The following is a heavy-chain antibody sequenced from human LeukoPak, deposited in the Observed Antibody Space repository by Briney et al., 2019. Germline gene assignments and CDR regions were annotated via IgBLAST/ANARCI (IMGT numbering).Heavy chain of an antibody. J-gene: IGHJ5*02. Sequence: ASDTLSLTCTVSGGSISSYYWSWIRHPAGKGREWIGRIYTSGSTNYNPSLKSRVTMSVDTSKNQFSLKLSSVTAADTAVYYCARAGGSYSDWFDHWGQGTLVTVSS. D-gene: IGHD1-26*01. CDR2: IYTSGST. CDR3: ARAGGSYSDWFDH. V-gene: IGHV4-4*07. CDR1: GGSISSYY.